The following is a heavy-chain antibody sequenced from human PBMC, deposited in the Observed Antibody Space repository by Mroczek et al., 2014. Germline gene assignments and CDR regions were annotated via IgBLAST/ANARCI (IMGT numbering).Heavy chain of an antibody. V-gene: IGHV4-4*07. J-gene: IGHJ6*03. CDR2: IYTSGST. CDR3: ARVSRCSSTSCYTYYYYYMDV. Sequence: VQLQQWGPGLVKPSETLSLTCTVSGGSISSYYWSWIRQPAGKGLEWIGRIYTSGSTNXNPSLKSRVTMSVDTSKNQFSLKLSSVTAADTAVYYCARVSRCSSTSCYTYYYYYMDVWGKGTTVTVSS. CDR1: GGSISSYY. D-gene: IGHD2-2*02.